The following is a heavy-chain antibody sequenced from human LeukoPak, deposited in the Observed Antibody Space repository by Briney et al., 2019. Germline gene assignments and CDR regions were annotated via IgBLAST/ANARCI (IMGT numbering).Heavy chain of an antibody. Sequence: SETLSLTCTVSGGSISSYYWNWIRQPPGKGLEWIGYIYYSGSTNYNPSLKSRVTISVDMSKNQFSLKLSSVTAADTAVYYCASSGGYGSGSYGAFDIWGQGTMVTVSS. CDR2: IYYSGST. CDR3: ASSGGYGSGSYGAFDI. J-gene: IGHJ3*02. V-gene: IGHV4-59*01. D-gene: IGHD3-10*01. CDR1: GGSISSYY.